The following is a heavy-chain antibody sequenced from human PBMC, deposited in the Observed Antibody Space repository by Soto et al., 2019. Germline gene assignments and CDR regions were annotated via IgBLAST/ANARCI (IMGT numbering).Heavy chain of an antibody. J-gene: IGHJ3*02. CDR3: ATPDVVRVLNAFDI. D-gene: IGHD3-10*01. V-gene: IGHV3-23*01. CDR1: GFTFSSYA. CDR2: ISGSGGST. Sequence: GGSLRLSCAASGFTFSSYAMSWVRQAPGKGLEWVLAISGSGGSTYYADSVKGRFTISRDNSKNTLYLQMNSLRAEDTAVYYCATPDVVRVLNAFDIWGQGTMVTVSS.